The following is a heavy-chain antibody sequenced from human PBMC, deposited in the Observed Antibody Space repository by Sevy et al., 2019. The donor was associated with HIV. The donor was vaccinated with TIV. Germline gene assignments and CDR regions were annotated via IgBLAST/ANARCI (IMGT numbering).Heavy chain of an antibody. CDR2: IIPRLGAA. CDR1: GGTFSSFV. D-gene: IGHD6-19*01. V-gene: IGHV1-69*11. CDR3: ATGGSSGWYGNSWFDP. J-gene: IGHJ5*02. Sequence: ASVKVSCKASGGTFSSFVITWVRQAPGQGLEWMGRIIPRLGAANHAQKFRGRVTITADDTTNTAYMELSSLRSEDTAVYYCATGGSSGWYGNSWFDPWGQGTLVTVSS.